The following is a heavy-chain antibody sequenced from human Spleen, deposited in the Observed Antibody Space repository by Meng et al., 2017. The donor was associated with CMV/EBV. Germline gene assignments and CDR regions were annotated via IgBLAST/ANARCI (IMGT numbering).Heavy chain of an antibody. CDR1: GYAFSSNS. J-gene: IGHJ4*02. CDR3: ARVAATGGRVRGYLNY. V-gene: IGHV3-21*05. D-gene: IGHD2-15*01. Sequence: GYAFSSNSVGWDRRAQGQGMEWESNVISSSNYIHYRDSVEGQFIITREKTKYSLYLQMDSLRADDTAVYYCARVAATGGRVRGYLNYWGRETLVTVSS. CDR2: VISSSNYI.